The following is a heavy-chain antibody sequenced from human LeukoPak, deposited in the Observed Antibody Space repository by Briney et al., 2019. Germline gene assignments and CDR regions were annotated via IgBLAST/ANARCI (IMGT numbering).Heavy chain of an antibody. CDR1: GYTFTSYD. Sequence: ASVKVSCKASGYTFTSYDINWVRQATGQGLEWMGWMNPNSGNTGYAQKFQGRVTITADESTSTAYMELSSLRSEDTAVYYCASALGGWLQNSFFDYWGRGTLVTVSS. CDR2: MNPNSGNT. CDR3: ASALGGWLQNSFFDY. J-gene: IGHJ4*02. V-gene: IGHV1-8*01. D-gene: IGHD5-24*01.